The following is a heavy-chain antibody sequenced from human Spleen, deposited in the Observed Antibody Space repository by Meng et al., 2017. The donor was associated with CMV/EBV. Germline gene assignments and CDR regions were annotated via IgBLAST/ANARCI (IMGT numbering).Heavy chain of an antibody. CDR3: ARIQAPVAQYNWFDP. D-gene: IGHD6-19*01. V-gene: IGHV2-26*01. CDR1: GFSLSNARMG. CDR2: IFSNDEK. Sequence: SGPTLVKPTETLTLTCTVSGFSLSNARMGVSWIRQPPGKALEWLAHIFSNDEKSYSTSLKSRLTISKDTSKSQVVLTMTNMDPVDTATYYCARIQAPVAQYNWFDPWGQGTLVTVSS. J-gene: IGHJ5*02.